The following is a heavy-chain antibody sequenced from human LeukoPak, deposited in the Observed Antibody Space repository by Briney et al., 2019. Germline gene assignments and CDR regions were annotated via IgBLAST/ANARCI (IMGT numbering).Heavy chain of an antibody. D-gene: IGHD3-22*01. CDR2: ISWNSGSI. CDR1: GFAFDDYA. Sequence: AGGSLRLSCAASGFAFDDYAMHWVRQAPGKGLEWVSGISWNSGSIGYADSVKGRFTISRDNAKNSLYLQMNSLRAEDTALYYCAEGGFSDSSGQDDAFDIWGQGTMVTVSS. CDR3: AEGGFSDSSGQDDAFDI. V-gene: IGHV3-9*01. J-gene: IGHJ3*02.